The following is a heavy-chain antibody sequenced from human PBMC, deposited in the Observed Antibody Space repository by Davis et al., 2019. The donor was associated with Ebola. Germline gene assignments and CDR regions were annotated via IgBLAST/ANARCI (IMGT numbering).Heavy chain of an antibody. CDR2: ISAYNGNT. J-gene: IGHJ4*02. CDR3: ARDSQGLGKRWLQLPPDY. V-gene: IGHV1-18*01. D-gene: IGHD5-24*01. CDR1: GYTFTSYG. Sequence: AASVKVSCKASGYTFTSYGISWVRQAPGQGLEWMGWISAYNGNTNYAQKLQGRVTMTRDTSTSTVYMELSSLRSEDTAVYYCARDSQGLGKRWLQLPPDYWGQGTLVTVSS.